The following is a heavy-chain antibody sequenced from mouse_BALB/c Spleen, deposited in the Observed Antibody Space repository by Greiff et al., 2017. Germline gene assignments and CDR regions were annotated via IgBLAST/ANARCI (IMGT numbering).Heavy chain of an antibody. J-gene: IGHJ1*01. D-gene: IGHD2-4*01. CDR2: ISSGSSTI. CDR1: GFTFSSFG. CDR3: ARWGLPHWYFDV. V-gene: IGHV5-17*02. Sequence: EVHLVESGGGLVQPGGSRKLSCAASGFTFSSFGMHWVRQAPEKGLEWVAYISSGSSTIYYADTVKGRFTISRDNPKNTLFLQMTSLRSEDTAMYYCARWGLPHWYFDVWGAGTTVTVSS.